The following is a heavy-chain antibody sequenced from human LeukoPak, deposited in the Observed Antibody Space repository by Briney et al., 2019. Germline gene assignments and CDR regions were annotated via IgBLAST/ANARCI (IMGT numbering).Heavy chain of an antibody. CDR2: ISAYNGNT. J-gene: IGHJ4*02. Sequence: ASVKVSCKASGYTFTSYGISWVRQAPGQGLEWMGWISAYNGNTNYAQKLQGRVTVTTDTSTSTAYMELRSLRSDDTAVYYCARDPILLWFGELWRYFDYWGQGTLVTVSS. CDR3: ARDPILLWFGELWRYFDY. D-gene: IGHD3-10*01. V-gene: IGHV1-18*01. CDR1: GYTFTSYG.